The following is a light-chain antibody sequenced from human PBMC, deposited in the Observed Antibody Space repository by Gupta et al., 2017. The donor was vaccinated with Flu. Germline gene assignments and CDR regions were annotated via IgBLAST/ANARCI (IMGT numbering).Light chain of an antibody. CDR2: RAS. J-gene: IGKJ1*01. V-gene: IGKV1-5*03. CDR1: QSINGW. Sequence: QMTQPPSTLSASVGDRVPITCRASQSINGWLAWYQQKPGKAPKLLINRASNLESGVPSRFSGSGSGTEFTLSISSLQPDDFATYYCQQYIAYPWTFGQGTKVEI. CDR3: QQYIAYPWT.